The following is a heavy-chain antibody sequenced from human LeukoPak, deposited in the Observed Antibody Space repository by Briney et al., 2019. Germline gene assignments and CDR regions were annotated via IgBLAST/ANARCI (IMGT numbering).Heavy chain of an antibody. CDR2: ISAYNGNT. CDR1: GYTFTSYG. D-gene: IGHD5-18*01. CDR3: ARDALAARGYSYGYYPDY. J-gene: IGHJ4*02. Sequence: ASVNVSCKASGYTFTSYGISWVRQAPGQGLEGMGWISAYNGNTNYAQKLQGRVTMTTDTSASTAYMELRSLRSDDTAVYYCARDALAARGYSYGYYPDYWGQGTLVTVSS. V-gene: IGHV1-18*01.